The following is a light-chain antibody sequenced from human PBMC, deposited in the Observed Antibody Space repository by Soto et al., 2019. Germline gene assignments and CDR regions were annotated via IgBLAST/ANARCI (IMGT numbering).Light chain of an antibody. J-gene: IGKJ1*01. CDR2: DAS. Sequence: DIQMTQSPSTLSLSVLDRVTITCRASESISSWLAWNQQKPGKAPKLLIYDASTLESGVPSRFSGSGSGTEFTLTISSLQPEDFATYYCQQYKSFSRTFGQGTKVDI. CDR3: QQYKSFSRT. CDR1: ESISSW. V-gene: IGKV1-5*01.